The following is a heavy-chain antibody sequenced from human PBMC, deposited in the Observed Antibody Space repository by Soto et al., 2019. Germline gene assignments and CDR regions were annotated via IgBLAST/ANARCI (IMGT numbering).Heavy chain of an antibody. CDR3: ARSYRSGGMDV. CDR1: GFSLSNARMG. V-gene: IGHV2-26*01. CDR2: IFSNDEK. J-gene: IGHJ6*02. D-gene: IGHD3-10*01. Sequence: QVTLKESGPVLVKPTETLTLTCTVSGFSLSNARMGVSWIRQPPGKALEWLAHIFSNDEKSYSTSLKSRLTTSNDTSKRQVVLTMPNMDPVDTATYSFARSYRSGGMDVWGHGTTVTVSS.